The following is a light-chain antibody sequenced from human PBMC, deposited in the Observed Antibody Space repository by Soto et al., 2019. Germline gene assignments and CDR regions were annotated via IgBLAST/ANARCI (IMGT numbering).Light chain of an antibody. CDR3: CSYAGSTTWV. CDR1: RSDVGGQKL. J-gene: IGLJ3*02. CDR2: EGS. Sequence: QSALTQPASVSGSPGQSITISCTGTRSDVGGQKLVSWYQQHPGKAPKVLLYEGSERPSGVSDRFSGSKSGNTASLTISGLQAEDEADYYCCSYAGSTTWVFGGGTKLTVL. V-gene: IGLV2-23*01.